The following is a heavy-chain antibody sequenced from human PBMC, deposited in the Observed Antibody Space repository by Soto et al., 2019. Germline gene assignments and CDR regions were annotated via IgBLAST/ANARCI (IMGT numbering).Heavy chain of an antibody. Sequence: EVQLVESGGGLVKPGGSLRLSCAASGFTFSTYSMNWVRQAPGKGLEWVSSISSSSSYIYYADSVKGRFTISRDNAKNXLXXQMNSLRAEDTAVYYCAGYDSSGYYWPYYYYGMDVWGQGTTVTVSS. CDR3: AGYDSSGYYWPYYYYGMDV. CDR2: ISSSSSYI. CDR1: GFTFSTYS. V-gene: IGHV3-21*01. D-gene: IGHD3-22*01. J-gene: IGHJ6*02.